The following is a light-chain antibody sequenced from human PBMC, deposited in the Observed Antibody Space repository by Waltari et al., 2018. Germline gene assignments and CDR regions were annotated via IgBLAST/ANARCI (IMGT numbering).Light chain of an antibody. V-gene: IGKV3-20*01. Sequence: EIVLTQSPGTVSLSPGDRATLSCRASQSVRNYLAWYQQKPGQAPRLLIYQASTRATGIPDRFSASGSGTDFSLTISRLEPEDFAMYYCQQYVESPATFGQGTKVEIK. CDR3: QQYVESPAT. J-gene: IGKJ1*01. CDR1: QSVRNY. CDR2: QAS.